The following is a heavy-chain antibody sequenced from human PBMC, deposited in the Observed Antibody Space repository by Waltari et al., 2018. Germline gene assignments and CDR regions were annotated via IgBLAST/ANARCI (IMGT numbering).Heavy chain of an antibody. Sequence: QVQLQQWGAGLLKPSETLSLTCAVYGGSFSGYYWSWIRQPPGKGREWIGEINNSGSTNYNPSLKSRVTISVDTSKNQFSLKLSSVTAADTAVYYCAGGRWMYTVTTWYYYYGMDVWGQGTTVTVSS. CDR2: INNSGST. CDR3: AGGRWMYTVTTWYYYYGMDV. V-gene: IGHV4-34*01. CDR1: GGSFSGYY. D-gene: IGHD4-17*01. J-gene: IGHJ6*02.